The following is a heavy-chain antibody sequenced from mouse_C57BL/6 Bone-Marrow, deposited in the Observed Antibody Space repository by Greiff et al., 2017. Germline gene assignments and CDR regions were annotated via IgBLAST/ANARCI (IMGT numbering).Heavy chain of an antibody. J-gene: IGHJ3*01. V-gene: IGHV2-9-1*01. Sequence: QVQLKESGPGLVAPSQSLSITCTVSGFSLTSYAISWVRQPPGKGLEWLGVIWPGGGTTYNSDLKSRLSISKDNSKSQVFLKMNSLQTDDTARYYCARAFGNYDFAYWGQGTLVTVSA. D-gene: IGHD2-1*01. CDR1: GFSLTSYA. CDR2: IWPGGGT. CDR3: ARAFGNYDFAY.